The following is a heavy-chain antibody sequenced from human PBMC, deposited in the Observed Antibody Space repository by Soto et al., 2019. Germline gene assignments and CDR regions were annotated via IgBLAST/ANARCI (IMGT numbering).Heavy chain of an antibody. J-gene: IGHJ6*03. CDR3: ARNPDPTIFGVVPGIYYYYYYMDV. CDR2: ISAYNGNT. D-gene: IGHD3-3*01. V-gene: IGHV1-18*01. Sequence: ASVKVSCKASGYTFTSYGISWVRQAPGQGLEWMGWISAYNGNTNYAQKLQGRVTMTTDTSTSTAYIELGSLRSDDTAVYYCARNPDPTIFGVVPGIYYYYYYMDVWGKGTTVTVSS. CDR1: GYTFTSYG.